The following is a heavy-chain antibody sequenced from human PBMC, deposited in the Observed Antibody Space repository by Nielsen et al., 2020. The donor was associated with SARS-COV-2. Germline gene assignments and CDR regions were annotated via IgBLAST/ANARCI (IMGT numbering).Heavy chain of an antibody. CDR2: ISGRSVYT. CDR1: GFSFSDSY. CDR3: ATAGASNY. V-gene: IGHV3-11*03. J-gene: IGHJ4*02. D-gene: IGHD2-8*02. Sequence: GESLMISRAASGFSFSDSYMSWIRQAPGKGLEWISYISGRSVYTNYADSVKGRFTISRDNAKNSLYLQMNNVTVEDTAVYYCATAGASNYWGQGSLVTVSS.